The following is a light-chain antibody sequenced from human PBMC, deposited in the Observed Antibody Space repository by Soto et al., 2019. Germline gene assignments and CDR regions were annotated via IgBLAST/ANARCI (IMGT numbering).Light chain of an antibody. J-gene: IGKJ3*01. CDR3: QLFGT. Sequence: EIVLTQSPGTLSLSPGETATLSCRASQSVSSSYVAWYQQKPGQAPSLLIYGTSSRATGIPDRFSGSGSGTDFTLSISRLEPEDFAVYFCQLFGTFGPGTKV. V-gene: IGKV3-20*01. CDR2: GTS. CDR1: QSVSSSY.